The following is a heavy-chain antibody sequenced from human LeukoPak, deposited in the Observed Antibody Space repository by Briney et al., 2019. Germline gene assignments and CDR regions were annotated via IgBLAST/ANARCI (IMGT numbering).Heavy chain of an antibody. J-gene: IGHJ6*02. D-gene: IGHD2-21*01. CDR1: GFTFDDYA. V-gene: IGHV3-9*01. CDR3: ARDLGGHNYYYYGMDV. Sequence: PGGSLRLSCAASGFTFDDYAMHWVRQAPGKGLEWVSGISWNSGSIGYADSVKGRFTISRDNAKNSLYLQMNSLRAEDTAVYYCARDLGGHNYYYYGMDVWGQGTTVTVSS. CDR2: ISWNSGSI.